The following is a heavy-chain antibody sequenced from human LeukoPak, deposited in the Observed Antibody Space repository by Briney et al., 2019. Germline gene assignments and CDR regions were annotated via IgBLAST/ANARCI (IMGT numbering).Heavy chain of an antibody. D-gene: IGHD6-19*01. V-gene: IGHV1-69*13. J-gene: IGHJ4*02. CDR3: ASKKTYSSGWSADY. CDR1: GGTFSSYA. Sequence: SVKVSCKASGGTFSSYAISWVRQAPGQGLEWMGGIIPIFGTANYAQKFQGRVTITADESTSTAYMELSSLRSEDTAVYYCASKKTYSSGWSADYWGQGTLVTVSS. CDR2: IIPIFGTA.